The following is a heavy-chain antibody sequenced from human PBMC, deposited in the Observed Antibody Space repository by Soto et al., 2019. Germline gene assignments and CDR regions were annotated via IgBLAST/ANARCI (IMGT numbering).Heavy chain of an antibody. D-gene: IGHD3-22*01. Sequence: PGESLKISCKGSGYSFTSYWISWVRQMPGKGLEWMGRIDPSDSYTNYSPSFQGHVTISADKSISTAYLQWSSLKASDTAMYYCASCYDSSRHYYYYGMDVWGQGTTVTVSS. CDR1: GYSFTSYW. V-gene: IGHV5-10-1*01. CDR3: ASCYDSSRHYYYYGMDV. J-gene: IGHJ6*02. CDR2: IDPSDSYT.